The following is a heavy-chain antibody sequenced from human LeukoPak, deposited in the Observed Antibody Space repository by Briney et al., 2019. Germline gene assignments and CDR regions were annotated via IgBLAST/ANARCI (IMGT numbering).Heavy chain of an antibody. V-gene: IGHV1-69*05. CDR2: IIPIFGTA. J-gene: IGHJ4*02. CDR3: ARRGEYDSSGYADY. Sequence: SVKVSCKASGGTFSSYAISWVRHAPGQGLEWMGGIIPIFGTANYAQKFQGRVTITTDESTSTAYMELSSLRSEDTAVYYCARRGEYDSSGYADYWGQGTLVTVSS. CDR1: GGTFSSYA. D-gene: IGHD3-22*01.